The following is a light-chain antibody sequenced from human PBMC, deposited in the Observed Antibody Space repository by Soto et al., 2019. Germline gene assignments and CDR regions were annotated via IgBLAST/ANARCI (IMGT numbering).Light chain of an antibody. CDR3: QSYDSSLSVWV. Sequence: QSALTQPPSVSGAPGQRVTISCTGSSSNIGAGYDVHWYHQLPGTAPKLLIYGNNNRPSGVPDRFSGSRSGTSASLAITGLQAEDDADYYCQSYDSSLSVWVFGGGTKLTVL. J-gene: IGLJ3*02. CDR1: SSNIGAGYD. CDR2: GNN. V-gene: IGLV1-40*01.